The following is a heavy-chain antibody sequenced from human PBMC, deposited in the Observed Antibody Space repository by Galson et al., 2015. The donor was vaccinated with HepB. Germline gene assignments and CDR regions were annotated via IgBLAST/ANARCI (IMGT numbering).Heavy chain of an antibody. Sequence: SLRLSCAASGFTFSNYAMSWVRQAPVKGLEWVSSISGSGDNTYYADSVKGRFTISRDNTKNTLYLQMNSLRAADTAVYFCAKDSYGWGSSPTYFDYWGQGTLVTVSS. CDR1: GFTFSNYA. CDR3: AKDSYGWGSSPTYFDY. CDR2: ISGSGDNT. J-gene: IGHJ4*02. D-gene: IGHD3-10*01. V-gene: IGHV3-23*01.